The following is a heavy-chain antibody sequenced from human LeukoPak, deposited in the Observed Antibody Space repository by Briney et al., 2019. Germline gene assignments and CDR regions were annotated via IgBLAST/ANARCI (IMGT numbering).Heavy chain of an antibody. V-gene: IGHV1-69*13. CDR1: GYTLTELS. J-gene: IGHJ3*02. CDR3: AMHKGVFRYFDYLLTPFDI. D-gene: IGHD3-9*01. CDR2: IIPIFGTT. Sequence: ASVKVSCKVSGYTLTELSMHWVRQAPGQGLEWMGGIIPIFGTTNYAQKFQGRVTITADEFTSTAYMELSSLRSEDTAVYYCAMHKGVFRYFDYLLTPFDIWGQGTMVTVSS.